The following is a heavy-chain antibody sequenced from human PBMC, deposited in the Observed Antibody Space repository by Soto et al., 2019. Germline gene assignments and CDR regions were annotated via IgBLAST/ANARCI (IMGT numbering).Heavy chain of an antibody. CDR2: INANNGGT. Sequence: ASVKVSCKASGYTFTSYGISWVRQAPGQGLEWMGWINANNGGTNYAQKFQGWVTMTRDTSISTAYMELSRLRSDDTAVYYCARDNVPYYYDSSGYYYFDYWGQGTLVTVSS. J-gene: IGHJ4*02. D-gene: IGHD3-22*01. CDR1: GYTFTSYG. V-gene: IGHV1-2*04. CDR3: ARDNVPYYYDSSGYYYFDY.